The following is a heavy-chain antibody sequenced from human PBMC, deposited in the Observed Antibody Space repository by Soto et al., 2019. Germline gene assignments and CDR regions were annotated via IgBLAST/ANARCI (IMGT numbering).Heavy chain of an antibody. Sequence: QIRLVQSGPEVRKPGASVKLSCKTSGYTFITYGLTWVRQAPGEGLEWMGWINPYSGNTAFAEKFQDRITVTTDTSTDTAYMELEDLDSDDTAVYYCAKNAVSGDYASHLDYWGQGTLVAVST. CDR3: AKNAVSGDYASHLDY. J-gene: IGHJ4*02. D-gene: IGHD4-17*01. CDR2: INPYSGNT. V-gene: IGHV1-18*01. CDR1: GYTFITYG.